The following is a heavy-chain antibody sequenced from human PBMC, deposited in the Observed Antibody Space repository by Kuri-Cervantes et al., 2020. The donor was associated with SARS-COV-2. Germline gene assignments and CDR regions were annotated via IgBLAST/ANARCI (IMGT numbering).Heavy chain of an antibody. CDR2: IIPIFGTA. D-gene: IGHD3-3*01. J-gene: IGHJ6*03. CDR1: GGTFRSYA. V-gene: IGHV1-69*13. Sequence: SSVQVSCKASGGTFRSYAISWVRQAPGQGLEWMGGIIPIFGTANYAQKFQGRVTITADESTSPAYMELSSLRSEGTAVYYCARFYYDFWSGYRTTNYYMDVWGKGTAVTVSS. CDR3: ARFYYDFWSGYRTTNYYMDV.